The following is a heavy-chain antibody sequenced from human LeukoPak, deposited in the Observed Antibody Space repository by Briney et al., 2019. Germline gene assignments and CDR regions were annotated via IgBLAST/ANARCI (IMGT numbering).Heavy chain of an antibody. V-gene: IGHV4-38-2*01. CDR3: ARVNIHYYYMGV. Sequence: SETLSLTCAVSGHSLSSGYYWGWIRQPPGKGLEWIGSMYHSGNTYYNPSLKSRVTISVDTSKNQFSLNLSSVTAADTAVYYCARVNIHYYYMGVWGKGTTVTVSS. D-gene: IGHD2/OR15-2a*01. CDR1: GHSLSSGYY. J-gene: IGHJ6*03. CDR2: MYHSGNT.